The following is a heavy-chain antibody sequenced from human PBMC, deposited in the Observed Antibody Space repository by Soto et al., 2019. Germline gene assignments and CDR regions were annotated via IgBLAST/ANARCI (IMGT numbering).Heavy chain of an antibody. CDR3: ARGPEYCGGDCYYYFQH. J-gene: IGHJ1*01. CDR1: GGTFSSYA. V-gene: IGHV1-69*12. CDR2: IIPIFGTA. D-gene: IGHD2-21*02. Sequence: QVQLVQSGAEVKKPGSSVKVSCKASGGTFSSYAISWVRQAPGQGLEWMGGIIPIFGTANYAQKFQGRVAITADESTSTAYMELSSLRSEDTAGYYCARGPEYCGGDCYYYFQHWGQGTLVTVSS.